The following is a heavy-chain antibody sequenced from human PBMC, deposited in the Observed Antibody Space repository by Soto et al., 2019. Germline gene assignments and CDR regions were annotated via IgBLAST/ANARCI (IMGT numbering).Heavy chain of an antibody. J-gene: IGHJ4*02. V-gene: IGHV3-30*18. D-gene: IGHD2-21*02. CDR3: AQDHFGVVVTAILDF. CDR1: GFTLSNYG. Sequence: QVQLVESGGGVVQPGRSLRLSCAVSGFTLSNYGMHWVRQAPGKGLEWVALISYDGINEYYADSVKGRFTISRDNSKNTLYLQMNSLRVEDTAVYYCAQDHFGVVVTAILDFWGQGTLVTVSS. CDR2: ISYDGINE.